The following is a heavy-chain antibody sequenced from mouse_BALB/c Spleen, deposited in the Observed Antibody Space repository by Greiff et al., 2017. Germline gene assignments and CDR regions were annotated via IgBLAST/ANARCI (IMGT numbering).Heavy chain of an antibody. D-gene: IGHD1-1*01. Sequence: VQLQQSGAELVRPGSSVKISCKASGYAFSSYWMNWVKQRPGQGLEWIGQIYPGDGDTNYNGKFKGKATLTADKSSSTAYMQLSSLTSEDSAVYFCARWTTVVARYFDVWGAGTTVTVSS. CDR1: GYAFSSYW. V-gene: IGHV1-80*01. J-gene: IGHJ1*01. CDR3: ARWTTVVARYFDV. CDR2: IYPGDGDT.